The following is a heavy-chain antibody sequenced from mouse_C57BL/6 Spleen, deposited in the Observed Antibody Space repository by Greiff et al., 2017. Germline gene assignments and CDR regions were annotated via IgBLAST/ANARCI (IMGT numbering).Heavy chain of an antibody. CDR2: ISYDGSN. Sequence: EVKLQESGPGLVKPSQSLSLTCSVTGYSITSGYYWNWIRQFPGNKLEWMGYISYDGSNNYNPSLKNRITITRDTSKNQFFLKLNSVTTEDTATYYCARAYDYDVDYAMDYWGQGTSVTVSS. CDR3: ARAYDYDVDYAMDY. V-gene: IGHV3-6*01. D-gene: IGHD2-4*01. J-gene: IGHJ4*01. CDR1: GYSITSGYY.